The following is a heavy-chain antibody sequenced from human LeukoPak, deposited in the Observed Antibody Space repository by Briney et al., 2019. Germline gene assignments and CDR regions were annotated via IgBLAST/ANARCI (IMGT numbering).Heavy chain of an antibody. CDR1: GFTFNNYA. CDR3: AKVSGGGLYYDGMDV. J-gene: IGHJ6*02. Sequence: GGSLRLSYAASGFTFNNYAMNWVRQAPGKGLEWVSVISGSGGTTYYADFVKGRFTISRDSSKNTLYLQMNSLRAEDTAVYYCAKVSGGGLYYDGMDVWGQGTTVTVSS. CDR2: ISGSGGTT. D-gene: IGHD1-14*01. V-gene: IGHV3-23*01.